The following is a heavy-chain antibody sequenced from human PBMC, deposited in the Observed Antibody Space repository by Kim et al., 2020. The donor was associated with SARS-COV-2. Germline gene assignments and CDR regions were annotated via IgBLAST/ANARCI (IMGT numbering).Heavy chain of an antibody. CDR3: ARDGYSSSWYGAFDI. J-gene: IGHJ3*02. CDR1: GGTFSSYA. V-gene: IGHV1-69*13. CDR2: IIPIFGTA. D-gene: IGHD6-13*01. Sequence: SVKVSCKASGGTFSSYAISWVRQAPGQGLEWMGGIIPIFGTANYAQKFQGRVTITADESTSTAYMELSSLRSEDTAVYYCARDGYSSSWYGAFDIWGQGTMVTVSS.